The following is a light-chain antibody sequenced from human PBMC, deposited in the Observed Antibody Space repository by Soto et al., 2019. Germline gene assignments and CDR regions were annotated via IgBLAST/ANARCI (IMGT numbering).Light chain of an antibody. CDR1: QSVSTDY. CDR2: GAS. V-gene: IGKV3-20*01. J-gene: IGKJ2*01. Sequence: EIVLTQSPGTLSLSPGERATLSCRASQSVSTDYLAWYQQKPGQAPRLLIYGASSRANGIPDRFSGSGSGTDFTLTISRLEPEDFAVYYCQQYGTSPYTFGQGTNLEVK. CDR3: QQYGTSPYT.